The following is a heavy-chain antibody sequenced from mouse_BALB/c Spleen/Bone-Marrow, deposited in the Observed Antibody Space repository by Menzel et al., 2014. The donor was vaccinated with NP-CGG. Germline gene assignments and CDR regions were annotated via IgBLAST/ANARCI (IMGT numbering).Heavy chain of an antibody. Sequence: EVQGVESGGGLVQPGGSLKLSCAASGFTFSSYIMSWVRQTPEKMLEWVAYISNGGGSIYYPDTVKGRFTISRDNDKNTLYLQMSSLKSEDTAMYYCASHYYDSSPFAYWGQGTLATVSA. D-gene: IGHD1-1*01. J-gene: IGHJ3*01. CDR1: GFTFSSYI. CDR3: ASHYYDSSPFAY. CDR2: ISNGGGSI. V-gene: IGHV5-12-2*01.